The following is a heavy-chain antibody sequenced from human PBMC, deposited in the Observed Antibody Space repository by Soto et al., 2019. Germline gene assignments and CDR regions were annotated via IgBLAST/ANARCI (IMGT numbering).Heavy chain of an antibody. J-gene: IGHJ5*02. Sequence: QVQLVESGGGVVQPGRSLRLSCAASGFNFGSYGMHWVRQAPGKGLEWVAVIWYDGSNKYYADSVKGRFTISRDNSKNTMYVQMNSLRVEDTAMYYCARFSGSFPGYLDRWGRGTLVTVSS. CDR3: ARFSGSFPGYLDR. CDR1: GFNFGSYG. D-gene: IGHD1-26*01. V-gene: IGHV3-33*01. CDR2: IWYDGSNK.